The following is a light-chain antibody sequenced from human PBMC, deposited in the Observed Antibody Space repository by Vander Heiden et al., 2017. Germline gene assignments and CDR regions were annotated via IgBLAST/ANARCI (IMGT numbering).Light chain of an antibody. V-gene: IGKV1-13*02. CDR2: DAS. J-gene: IGKJ5*01. CDR1: QGLSSD. Sequence: AIQLTQSPSSLSASVGDRVTITCRASQGLSSDLAWYQQKPGKAPKLLIYDASSLESGVPSRFSGSGSGTDFTLTISSLQPEDFATYYCQQCNSYPRTFGQGTRLEIK. CDR3: QQCNSYPRT.